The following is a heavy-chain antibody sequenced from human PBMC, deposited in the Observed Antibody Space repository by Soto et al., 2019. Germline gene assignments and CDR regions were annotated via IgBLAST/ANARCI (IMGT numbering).Heavy chain of an antibody. CDR3: ARVGSSCHSGGCYYYYGLGV. CDR2: TYYSGST. V-gene: IGHV4-61*01. Sequence: QVRLQESGPGLVKPSETLSLSCLVSGDSVGNGPYYWSWIRQSPGEGLERIAYTYYSGSTNVKPSRESRVNLSIYTSTNQFYLKLRSVPAADAAVYFCARVGSSCHSGGCYYYYGLGVWGQGTTVAISS. CDR1: GDSVGNGPYY. D-gene: IGHD1-26*01. J-gene: IGHJ6*02.